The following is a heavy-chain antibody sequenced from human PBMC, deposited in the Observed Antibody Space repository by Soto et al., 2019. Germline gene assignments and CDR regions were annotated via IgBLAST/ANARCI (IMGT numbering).Heavy chain of an antibody. CDR1: GFTFSSYS. V-gene: IGHV3-21*01. J-gene: IGHJ4*02. Sequence: GGSLRLSCAASGFTFSSYSMNWVRQAPGKGLEWVSSISSSSSYIYYADSVKGRFTISRDNAKNSLYLQMNSLRAEDTAVYYCARDLKSPTVTTYFDYWGQGTLVTVSS. D-gene: IGHD4-17*01. CDR2: ISSSSSYI. CDR3: ARDLKSPTVTTYFDY.